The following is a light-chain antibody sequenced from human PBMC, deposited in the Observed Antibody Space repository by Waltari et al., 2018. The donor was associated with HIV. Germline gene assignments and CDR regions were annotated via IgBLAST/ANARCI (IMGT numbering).Light chain of an antibody. CDR1: SSDVGGYHY. J-gene: IGLJ1*01. CDR2: EVS. V-gene: IGLV2-14*01. CDR3: SSYTSSSFYV. Sequence: QSALTQPASVSGSPGQSITISCTGTSSDVGGYHYVSWYQQHPGKAPKLMIYEVSNRPSGVSKRFSGSKSGNTASLTISGLQAEDEADYYCSSYTSSSFYVFGTGTKVTVL.